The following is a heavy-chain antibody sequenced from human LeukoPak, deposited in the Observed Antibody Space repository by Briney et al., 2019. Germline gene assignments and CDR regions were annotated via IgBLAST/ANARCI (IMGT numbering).Heavy chain of an antibody. D-gene: IGHD2-2*01. V-gene: IGHV3-9*01. CDR1: GFTFDDFG. J-gene: IGHJ6*02. CDR3: AKDSSGTTSCYGAWCGMDA. CDR2: INWNSASI. Sequence: QPGGSLRLSCAASGFTFDDFGMHWVRQIPGKGLEWVSGINWNSASIGYADSVKGRFTISRDNAKKSLYLQVNSLRVEDTALYYCAKDSSGTTSCYGAWCGMDAWGQGTTVTVSS.